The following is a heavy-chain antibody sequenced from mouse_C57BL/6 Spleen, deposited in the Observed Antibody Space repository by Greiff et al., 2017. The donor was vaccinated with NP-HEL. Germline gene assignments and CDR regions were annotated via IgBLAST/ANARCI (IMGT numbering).Heavy chain of an antibody. CDR3: ARSELLLRYYAMDY. CDR2: IFPGSGST. J-gene: IGHJ4*01. V-gene: IGHV1-75*01. D-gene: IGHD1-1*01. Sequence: VKLQQSGPELVKPGASVKISCKASGYTFTDYYINWVKQRPGQGLEWIGWIFPGSGSTYYNEKFKGKATLTVDKSSITAYMLLSSLTSEDSAVYFCARSELLLRYYAMDYWGQGTSVTVSS. CDR1: GYTFTDYY.